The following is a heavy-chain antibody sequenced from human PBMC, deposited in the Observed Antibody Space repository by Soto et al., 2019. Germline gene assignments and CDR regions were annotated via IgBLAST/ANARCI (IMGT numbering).Heavy chain of an antibody. D-gene: IGHD3-22*01. J-gene: IGHJ4*02. CDR3: TRHVYYFDSRGYRYHFDF. CDR1: DGSISSYY. Sequence: SETLSLTCTVSDGSISSYYWSWIRQPPGKGLECIGYIYYSGNTYYNPSLRSRVTISVDTSKSQFSLKLSSVTAADTAVYYCTRHVYYFDSRGYRYHFDFWGQGTLVTVSS. CDR2: IYYSGNT. V-gene: IGHV4-59*04.